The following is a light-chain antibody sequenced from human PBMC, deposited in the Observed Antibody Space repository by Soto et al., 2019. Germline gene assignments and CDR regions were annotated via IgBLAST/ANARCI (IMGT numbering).Light chain of an antibody. CDR1: QSVSSN. V-gene: IGKV3-15*01. CDR2: GAS. CDR3: QQYNKWPPHT. Sequence: EIVMTQSPANLSVSPGERATLSCRASQSVSSNLAWYQQKPGQGPRLLIYGASTRATSIPARFSGSGSGTDFTLTINSLESEDFAVYYCQQYNKWPPHTFGQGTKLEIK. J-gene: IGKJ2*01.